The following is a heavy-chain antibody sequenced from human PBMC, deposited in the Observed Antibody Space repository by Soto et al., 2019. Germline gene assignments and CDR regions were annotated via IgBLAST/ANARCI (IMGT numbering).Heavy chain of an antibody. J-gene: IGHJ5*02. V-gene: IGHV3-74*01. CDR1: GFALSSYW. CDR3: STVPAGGYAKFDP. D-gene: IGHD3-22*01. Sequence: GGSLRLSCAASGFALSSYWMHWVRRVPGKGLVWVSCINPDGSRIDYADSVRGRFTISRDNAKNTLFLQMNILRAEDTALYHCSTVPAGGYAKFDPWGQGTLVTVSS. CDR2: INPDGSRI.